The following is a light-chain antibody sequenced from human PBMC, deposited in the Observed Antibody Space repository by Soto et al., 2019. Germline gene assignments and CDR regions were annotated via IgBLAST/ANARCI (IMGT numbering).Light chain of an antibody. Sequence: QSVLTQPPSVSAAPGQKVTISCSGSSSNIGNNYVSWYQQLPGTAPKLLIYDNNKRPSGIPDRFSGSKSGTSATLGITGLQTGDEADYHCGTWDISLIVVVFGGGTKLTVL. J-gene: IGLJ2*01. CDR2: DNN. CDR1: SSNIGNNY. CDR3: GTWDISLIVVV. V-gene: IGLV1-51*01.